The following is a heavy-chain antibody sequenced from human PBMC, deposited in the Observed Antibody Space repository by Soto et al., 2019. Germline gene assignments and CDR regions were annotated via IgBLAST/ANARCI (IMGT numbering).Heavy chain of an antibody. CDR3: ARVRVDVDTAMETSYGMDV. CDR1: GGSISSGGYY. Sequence: SETLSLTCTVSGGSISSGGYYWSWIRQHPGKGLEWIGYIYYSGSTYYNPSLKSRVTISVDTSKNQFSLKLSSVTAADTAVYYCARVRVDVDTAMETSYGMDVWGHGTPVALSS. CDR2: IYYSGST. J-gene: IGHJ6*02. D-gene: IGHD5-18*01. V-gene: IGHV4-31*03.